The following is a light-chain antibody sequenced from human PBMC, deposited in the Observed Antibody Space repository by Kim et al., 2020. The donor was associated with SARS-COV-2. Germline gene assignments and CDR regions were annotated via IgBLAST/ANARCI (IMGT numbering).Light chain of an antibody. CDR3: NSRDSSGNHVV. Sequence: ACGQTVRITCQGDILRSYYASLDQQKPVQAPVLVIYGKNNRPSGIPDRFSGSSSGNTASLTITGAQAEDEADYYCNSRDSSGNHVVFGGGTQLTVL. CDR1: ILRSYY. V-gene: IGLV3-19*01. J-gene: IGLJ2*01. CDR2: GKN.